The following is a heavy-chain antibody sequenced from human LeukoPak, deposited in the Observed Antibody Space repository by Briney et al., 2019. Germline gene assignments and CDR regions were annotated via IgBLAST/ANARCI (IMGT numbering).Heavy chain of an antibody. CDR3: ATDGAGFDT. CDR1: GFTFSDYY. CDR2: INIGGTNT. V-gene: IGHV3-11*01. J-gene: IGHJ5*02. Sequence: GGSLRLSCAASGFTFSDYYMSWIRQAPGKGLEWVSYINIGGTNTHYADSVKGRFTISRDNAKKSLCLEMNNLRAEDTAVYYCATDGAGFDTWGQGVLVTVSS.